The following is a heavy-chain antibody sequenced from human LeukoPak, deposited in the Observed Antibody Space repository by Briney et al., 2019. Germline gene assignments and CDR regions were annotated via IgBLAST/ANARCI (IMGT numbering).Heavy chain of an antibody. CDR1: GFTFSSYA. V-gene: IGHV3-7*01. Sequence: GGSLRLSCAASGFTFSSYAMSWVRQAPGKGLEWVANIKQDGSEKYYVDSVKGRFTISRDNAKNSLYLQMNSLRAEDTAVYYCACIVGATGPSSGDYWGQGTLVTVSS. CDR3: ACIVGATGPSSGDY. D-gene: IGHD1-26*01. J-gene: IGHJ4*02. CDR2: IKQDGSEK.